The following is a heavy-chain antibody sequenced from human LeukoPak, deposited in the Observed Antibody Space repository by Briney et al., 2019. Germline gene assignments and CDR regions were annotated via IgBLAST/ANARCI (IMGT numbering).Heavy chain of an antibody. V-gene: IGHV4-39*01. Sequence: SETLSLTCTVSGGSIRSDSYAGGWIRQPPGKGLEWIGTVLYSGSTYHNPSLKSRLTISVDTSKNQFSLKLTSVTAADTSIYYCAMHGPGPLSGNYFPVWGQGILVTVSS. D-gene: IGHD5-12*01. J-gene: IGHJ4*02. CDR2: VLYSGST. CDR1: GGSIRSDSYA. CDR3: AMHGPGPLSGNYFPV.